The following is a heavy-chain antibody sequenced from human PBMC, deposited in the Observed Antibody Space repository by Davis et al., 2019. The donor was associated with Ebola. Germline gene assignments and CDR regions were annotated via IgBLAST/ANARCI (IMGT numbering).Heavy chain of an antibody. V-gene: IGHV1-46*01. J-gene: IGHJ4*02. Sequence: AASVKVSCKASGYTFTNYYMYWVRQAPGQGLEWMGIINPSGGRTSYAQKFQGSVTMTRDTSTSTVYMELSSLRSEDTAVYFCARENRATAGADLDYWGQGTLVTVSS. D-gene: IGHD6-13*01. CDR1: GYTFTNYY. CDR3: ARENRATAGADLDY. CDR2: INPSGGRT.